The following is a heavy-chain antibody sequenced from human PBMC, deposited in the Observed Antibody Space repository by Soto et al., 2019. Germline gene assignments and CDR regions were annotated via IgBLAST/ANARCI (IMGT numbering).Heavy chain of an antibody. V-gene: IGHV4-30-4*01. D-gene: IGHD3-3*01. Sequence: QLQLQESGPGLVKPSQTLSLTCTVSGGSISSGDYYWSWIRQPPGKGLEWIGYIHDSGSTYYNPSPGGHGTKLLESANNQCPVKLSSMTAAGTPVHYCASDNGRTYVWSGYDLGYFDLWGRGTLVTVAS. J-gene: IGHJ2*01. CDR1: GGSISSGDYY. CDR2: IHDSGST. CDR3: ASDNGRTYVWSGYDLGYFDL.